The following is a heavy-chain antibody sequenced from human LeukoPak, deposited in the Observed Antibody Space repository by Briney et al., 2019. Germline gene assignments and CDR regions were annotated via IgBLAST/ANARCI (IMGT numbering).Heavy chain of an antibody. Sequence: SETLSLTCTVSGGSISSYFWSWIRQPPGKGLEWIGETHHSGSTNYNPSLKSRVAISVDKSKNQFSVKLSSVTAADTAVYYCARVLEVAGAIDYRGQGTLVTVSS. V-gene: IGHV4-59*12. J-gene: IGHJ4*02. CDR2: THHSGST. CDR1: GGSISSYF. D-gene: IGHD6-19*01. CDR3: ARVLEVAGAIDY.